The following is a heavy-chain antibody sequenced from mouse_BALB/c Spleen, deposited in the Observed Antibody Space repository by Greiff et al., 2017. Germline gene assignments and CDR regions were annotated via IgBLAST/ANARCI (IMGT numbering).Heavy chain of an antibody. CDR1: GFTFSSYA. CDR2: ISSGGST. V-gene: IGHV5-6-5*01. D-gene: IGHD1-1*01. Sequence: DVKLVESGGGLVKPGGSLKLSCAASGFTFSSYAMSWVRQTPEKRLEWVASISSGGSTYYPDSVKGRFTISRDNARNILYLQMSSLRSEDTAMYYCARGPYYYGSSYGYFDYWGQGTTLTVSS. J-gene: IGHJ2*01. CDR3: ARGPYYYGSSYGYFDY.